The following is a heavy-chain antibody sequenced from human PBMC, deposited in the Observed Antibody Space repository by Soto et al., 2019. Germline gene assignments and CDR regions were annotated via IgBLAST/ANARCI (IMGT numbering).Heavy chain of an antibody. J-gene: IGHJ6*02. V-gene: IGHV4-39*01. CDR1: GVSISSSSYY. D-gene: IGHD3-10*01. CDR3: ARGNYYGSADRYYGMDV. Sequence: SETLSLTCTVSGVSISSSSYYWGWIRQPPGKGLEWIGSIYYSGSTYYNPSLKSRVTISVDTSKNQFSLKLSSVTAADTAVYYCARGNYYGSADRYYGMDVWGQGTTVT. CDR2: IYYSGST.